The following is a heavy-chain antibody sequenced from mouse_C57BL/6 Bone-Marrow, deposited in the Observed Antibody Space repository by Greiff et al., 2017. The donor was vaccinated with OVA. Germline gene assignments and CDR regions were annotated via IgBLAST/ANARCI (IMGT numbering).Heavy chain of an antibody. CDR2: IHPSDSDT. D-gene: IGHD2-4*01. CDR3: AMTPSYYYDYPYYFDY. V-gene: IGHV1-74*01. Sequence: QVQLQQPGAELVKPGASVKVSCKASGYTFTSYWMHWVKQRPGQGLEWIGRIHPSDSDTNYNQKFKGKATLTVDKSSSTAYMQLSSLTSEDSAVYYCAMTPSYYYDYPYYFDYWGQGTTLTVSS. J-gene: IGHJ2*01. CDR1: GYTFTSYW.